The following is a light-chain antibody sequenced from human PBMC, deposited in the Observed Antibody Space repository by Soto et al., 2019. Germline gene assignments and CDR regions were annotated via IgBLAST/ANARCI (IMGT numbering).Light chain of an antibody. J-gene: IGLJ3*02. V-gene: IGLV2-14*01. CDR2: EVS. CDR3: SSYTSSSTRV. CDR1: SSDVGGYHY. Sequence: QSALTQPASVSGSPGQSITISCTGTSSDVGGYHYVSWYQQHPGKAPKIMIYEVSNRPSGVSNRFSGSKSGNTASLTISGLQAEDEADYYCSSYTSSSTRVFGGGTKLTVL.